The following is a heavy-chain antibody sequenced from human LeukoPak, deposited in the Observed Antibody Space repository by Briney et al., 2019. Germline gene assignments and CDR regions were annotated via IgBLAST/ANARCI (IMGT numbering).Heavy chain of an antibody. CDR2: IKQDGSEK. V-gene: IGHV3-7*03. D-gene: IGHD2-21*02. CDR3: AGSVSVVTATHFDY. Sequence: GGSLRLSCAASGFTFSSIWISWVRQAPGKGLEWVANIKQDGSEKYYVDSVKGRFTISRDNAKNSLYLQMNSLRAEDTAVYYCAGSVSVVTATHFDYWGQGTLVTVSS. CDR1: GFTFSSIW. J-gene: IGHJ4*02.